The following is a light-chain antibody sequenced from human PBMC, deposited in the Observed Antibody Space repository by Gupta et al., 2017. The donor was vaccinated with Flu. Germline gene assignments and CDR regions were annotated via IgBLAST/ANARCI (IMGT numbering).Light chain of an antibody. Sequence: SYDLTQPPSVSVSPGQTASVTCFGDELENKYASWYQLKPGQTPVLGIYHDAKRPSGIPERFSGSNSGNTATLTISGTQAVDEGDDDCQTWDVNTASYVCGSGTTVTV. CDR2: HDA. J-gene: IGLJ1*01. V-gene: IGLV3-1*01. CDR3: QTWDVNTASYV. CDR1: ELENKY.